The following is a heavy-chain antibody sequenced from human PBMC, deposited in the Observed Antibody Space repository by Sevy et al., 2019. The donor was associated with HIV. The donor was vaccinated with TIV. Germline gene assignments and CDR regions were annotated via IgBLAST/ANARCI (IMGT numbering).Heavy chain of an antibody. J-gene: IGHJ2*01. V-gene: IGHV3-21*01. CDR3: AEAFPMFRGVTIGRYWYFDL. Sequence: GGSLRLSCAASGFTFSSYSMNWVRQAPGKGLEWVSSISSSSSYIYYADSVKGRFTISRDNAKNTLYLQMNSLRAEDTMVYYCAEAFPMFRGVTIGRYWYFDLWGRGTLVTVSS. CDR2: ISSSSSYI. D-gene: IGHD3-10*01. CDR1: GFTFSSYS.